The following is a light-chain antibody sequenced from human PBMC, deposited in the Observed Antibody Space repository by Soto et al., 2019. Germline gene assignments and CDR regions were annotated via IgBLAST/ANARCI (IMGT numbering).Light chain of an antibody. CDR1: SSNIGRGYD. J-gene: IGLJ2*01. CDR3: QSFDSSLTAPI. V-gene: IGLV1-40*01. CDR2: GDS. Sequence: QSVLTQPPSVSGAPGQRVTISCTGSSSNIGRGYDVHWYQQFPGSAPRLLLSGDSNRPSGVPDRFSGSRSATSASLAITGLQSEDEADYYCQSFDSSLTAPILGVGTKLTVL.